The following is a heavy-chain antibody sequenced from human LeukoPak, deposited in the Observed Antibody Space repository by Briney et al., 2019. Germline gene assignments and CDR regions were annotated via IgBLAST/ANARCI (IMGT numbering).Heavy chain of an antibody. CDR3: ARDGFPEYYYGSGSYYNRPFDY. D-gene: IGHD3-10*01. V-gene: IGHV3-7*05. CDR1: GFTFSSYW. J-gene: IGHJ4*02. Sequence: PGGSLRPSCAASGFTFSSYWMSWVRQAPGKGLEWVANIKQDGSEKYYVDSVKGRFTISRDNAKNSLYLQMNSLRAEDTAVYYCARDGFPEYYYGSGSYYNRPFDYWGQGTLVTVSS. CDR2: IKQDGSEK.